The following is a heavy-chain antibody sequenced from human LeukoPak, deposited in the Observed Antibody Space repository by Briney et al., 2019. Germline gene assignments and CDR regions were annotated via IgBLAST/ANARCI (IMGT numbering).Heavy chain of an antibody. J-gene: IGHJ4*02. CDR1: GFTFSSYA. CDR3: AKDYSSGGDYFDY. CDR2: ISGSGGST. V-gene: IGHV3-23*01. D-gene: IGHD6-19*01. Sequence: TGGSLRLSCAASGFTFSSYAMSWVHQAPGKGLEWVSAISGSGGSTYYADSVKGRFTISRDNSKNTLYLQMNSLRAEDTAVYYCAKDYSSGGDYFDYWGQGTLVTVSS.